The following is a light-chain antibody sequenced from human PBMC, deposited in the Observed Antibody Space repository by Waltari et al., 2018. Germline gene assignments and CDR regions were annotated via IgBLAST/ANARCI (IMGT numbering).Light chain of an antibody. CDR1: SSNIRSNA. Sequence: QSALTQPTSASGTPGQRVIISCSGSSSNIRSNAVSWYRQFPGTAPRLLIYSNSEPTSGVPDRFSGSKSGTSASLTISGLQSDDAADYYCATWDDRQTGYVVFGGGTKLTVL. CDR3: ATWDDRQTGYVV. CDR2: SNS. J-gene: IGLJ2*01. V-gene: IGLV1-44*01.